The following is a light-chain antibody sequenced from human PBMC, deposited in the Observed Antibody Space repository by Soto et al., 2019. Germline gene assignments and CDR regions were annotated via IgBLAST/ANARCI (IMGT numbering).Light chain of an antibody. CDR3: ATWDNGLTGVV. Sequence: QSVLTQPPSTSGTPGQRVTISCSGSSSNIGSNTVHWYQQIPGTAPKLLIYTNNQRSSGVSDRFSCSKSDTSASLVISGLQSEDEADYYCATWDNGLTGVVFGGGTKLTVL. V-gene: IGLV1-44*01. CDR1: SSNIGSNT. J-gene: IGLJ2*01. CDR2: TNN.